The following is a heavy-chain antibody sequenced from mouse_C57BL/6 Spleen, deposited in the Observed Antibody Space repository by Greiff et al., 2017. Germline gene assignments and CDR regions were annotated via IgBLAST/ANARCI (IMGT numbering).Heavy chain of an antibody. CDR1: GYTFTSIW. Sequence: EVQLQQSGTVLARPGASVKMSCKTSGYTFTSIWMHWVKQRPGQGLEWIGAIYPGNSDTSYNQKFKGKAKLTAVPSASTAYMELSSLTNADSAVYSCTKRNWNEGDYLDDWGQGTTLTVSS. CDR3: TKRNWNEGDYLDD. CDR2: IYPGNSDT. D-gene: IGHD4-1*01. J-gene: IGHJ2*01. V-gene: IGHV1-5*01.